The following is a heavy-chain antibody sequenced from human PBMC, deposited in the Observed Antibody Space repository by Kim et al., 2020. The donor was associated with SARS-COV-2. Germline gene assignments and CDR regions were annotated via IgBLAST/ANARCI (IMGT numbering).Heavy chain of an antibody. D-gene: IGHD4-17*01. Sequence: SVKGRFTISRDNAKNSLYLQMNSLRAEDTAVYYCARQTSDYGDYDNWFDPWGQGTLVTVSS. CDR3: ARQTSDYGDYDNWFDP. V-gene: IGHV3-21*01. J-gene: IGHJ5*02.